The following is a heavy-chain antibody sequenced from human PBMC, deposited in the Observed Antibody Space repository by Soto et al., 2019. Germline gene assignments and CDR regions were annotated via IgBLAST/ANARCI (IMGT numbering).Heavy chain of an antibody. CDR1: GFTFSSYA. V-gene: IGHV3-23*01. CDR3: AKVGSTRVGTTALSPYYFDY. Sequence: GGSLRLSCAASGFTFSSYAMSWVRQAPGKGLEWVSAISGSGGSTYYADSVKGRFTISRDNSKNTLYLQMNSLRAEDTAVYYCAKVGSTRVGTTALSPYYFDYWGQGTLVTVSS. J-gene: IGHJ4*02. D-gene: IGHD2-2*01. CDR2: ISGSGGST.